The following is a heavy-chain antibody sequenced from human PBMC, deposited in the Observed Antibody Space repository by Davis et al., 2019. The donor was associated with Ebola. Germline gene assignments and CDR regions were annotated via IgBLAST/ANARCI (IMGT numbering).Heavy chain of an antibody. V-gene: IGHV3-33*01. CDR1: GFTFSSYG. D-gene: IGHD4-17*01. CDR2: IWYDGSNK. J-gene: IGHJ4*02. Sequence: GESLKISCAASGFTFSSYGMHWVRQAPGKGLEWVAVIWYDGSNKYYADSVKGRFTISRDNAKNSLYLQMNSLRAEDTAVYYCARDWSDYGDLFDYWGQGTLVTVSS. CDR3: ARDWSDYGDLFDY.